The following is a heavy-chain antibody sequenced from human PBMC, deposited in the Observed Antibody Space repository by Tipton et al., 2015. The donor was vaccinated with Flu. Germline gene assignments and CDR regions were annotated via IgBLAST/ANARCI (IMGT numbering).Heavy chain of an antibody. CDR2: MNPNSGNT. Sequence: QVQLVQSGAEVKKPGASVKVSCKASGYTFTSYDINWVRQATGQGLEWMGWMNPNSGNTGYAQKFQGRVTMTRNTSISTAYMELTSLTPEDTAVYYCARNRQQSRYFDLWGRGTLVTVSS. D-gene: IGHD1-1*01. V-gene: IGHV1-8*01. CDR1: GYTFTSYD. J-gene: IGHJ2*01. CDR3: ARNRQQSRYFDL.